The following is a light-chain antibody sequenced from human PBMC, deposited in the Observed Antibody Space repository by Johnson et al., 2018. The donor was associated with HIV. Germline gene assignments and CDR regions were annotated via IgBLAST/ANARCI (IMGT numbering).Light chain of an antibody. V-gene: IGLV1-51*01. CDR3: GTWDSSLSAYV. CDR2: DNN. J-gene: IGLJ1*01. Sequence: QSVLTQPPSVSAAPGQKVTISCSGSSSNIGNNYVSWYQQLPGTAPKLLIYDNNKRPSGIPDRFSASKSCTSATLGITGLQTGDEADYYCGTWDSSLSAYVFGTGTKVTVL. CDR1: SSNIGNNY.